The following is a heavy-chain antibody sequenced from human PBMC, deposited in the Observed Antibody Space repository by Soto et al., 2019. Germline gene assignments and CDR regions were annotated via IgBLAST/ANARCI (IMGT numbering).Heavy chain of an antibody. D-gene: IGHD6-13*01. V-gene: IGHV3-23*01. J-gene: IGHJ4*02. Sequence: PGGSQRLSSAASGFTFGSYAMSWVRQAPGKGLEWVSAISGSGGSTYYADSVKGRFTISRDNSKNTLYLQMNSLRAEDTAVYYCAKDQGSSWYEIDYWGQGTLVTVSS. CDR3: AKDQGSSWYEIDY. CDR1: GFTFGSYA. CDR2: ISGSGGST.